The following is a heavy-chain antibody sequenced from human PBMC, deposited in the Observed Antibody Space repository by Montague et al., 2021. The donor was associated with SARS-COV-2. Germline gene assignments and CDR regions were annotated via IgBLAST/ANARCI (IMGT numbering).Heavy chain of an antibody. CDR3: SSSTGGTGWLVL. CDR1: VFTTSGYC. V-gene: IGHV3-21*01. J-gene: IGHJ4*02. CDR2: ISSSRRYI. Sequence: SLRLSCAASVFTTSGYCLTWVRQAPGKGLEWVSSISSSRRYIYYADSXKGRFTISRDDAKNSLYLHMNSLRAEDTAVYYCSSSTGGTGWLVLWGQGTLVTVSS. D-gene: IGHD6-19*01.